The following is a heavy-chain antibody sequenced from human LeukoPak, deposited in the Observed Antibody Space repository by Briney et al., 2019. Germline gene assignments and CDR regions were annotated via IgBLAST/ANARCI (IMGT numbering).Heavy chain of an antibody. CDR2: INPNSGGT. Sequence: ASVKVSCKASGYTFTGYYMYWVRQAPGQGLEWMGWINPNSGGTNYAQKFQGRVTMTRDTSISTAYMELSSLRSDDTAVFYCARSSSSWYPTFDSWGQGTLVTVSS. CDR1: GYTFTGYY. CDR3: ARSSSSWYPTFDS. J-gene: IGHJ4*02. V-gene: IGHV1-2*02. D-gene: IGHD6-13*01.